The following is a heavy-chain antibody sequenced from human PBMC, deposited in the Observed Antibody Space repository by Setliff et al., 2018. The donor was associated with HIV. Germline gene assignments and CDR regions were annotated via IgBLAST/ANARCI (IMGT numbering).Heavy chain of an antibody. J-gene: IGHJ4*02. Sequence: SETLSLTCTVSGGSISTRTYYWGWVRQPPGRGLEWLGTVYFLGNRYLNPSLKSRVAVSVDTSKNHFSLRVTSVTAADTAVYYCARSISGGFTYYFDLWGQGTLVTVSS. CDR3: ARSISGGFTYYFDL. D-gene: IGHD3-3*02. V-gene: IGHV4-39*07. CDR2: VYFLGNR. CDR1: GGSISTRTYY.